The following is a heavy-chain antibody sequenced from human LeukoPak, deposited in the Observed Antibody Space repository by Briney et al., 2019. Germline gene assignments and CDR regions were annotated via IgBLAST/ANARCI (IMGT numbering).Heavy chain of an antibody. Sequence: PGGSLRLSCAASGFTVSSNYMSWVRQAPGKGLEWVSVIYSGGSTYYADSVKGRFTTSRDNSKNTLYLQMNSLRAEDTAVYYCATEIAVAGTGNWFDPWGQGTLVTVSS. J-gene: IGHJ5*02. V-gene: IGHV3-53*01. CDR1: GFTVSSNY. CDR2: IYSGGST. D-gene: IGHD6-19*01. CDR3: ATEIAVAGTGNWFDP.